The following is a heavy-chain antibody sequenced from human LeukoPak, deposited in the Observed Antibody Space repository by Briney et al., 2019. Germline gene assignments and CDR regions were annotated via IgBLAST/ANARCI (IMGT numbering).Heavy chain of an antibody. CDR2: IYSGGNT. V-gene: IGHV3-66*04. Sequence: GGSLRLSCAASGFTVSSNYMTWVRQAPGKGLEWVSVIYSGGNTYYADSVKGRFIISRDNSKNTLYLQMNSLRAEDTAVYYCVRRYFGMDVWGQGTTVTVSS. CDR1: GFTVSSNY. CDR3: VRRYFGMDV. J-gene: IGHJ6*02.